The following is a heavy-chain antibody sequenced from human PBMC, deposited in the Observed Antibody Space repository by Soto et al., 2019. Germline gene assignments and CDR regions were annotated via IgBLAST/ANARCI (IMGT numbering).Heavy chain of an antibody. CDR3: ANDNMEQWLVGGYFDY. CDR2: IIDDGGRA. V-gene: IGHV3-23*01. J-gene: IGHJ4*02. Sequence: EVQLLESGGGLIQPGGSLRLSCSASGFTFNRYAMGWVRQAPGKGLEWVTAIIDDGGRAYYADSVKGRFTISRDNFENTLSLQMNSLRAEDTAVYYCANDNMEQWLVGGYFDYWGQGTQVTVSA. CDR1: GFTFNRYA. D-gene: IGHD6-19*01.